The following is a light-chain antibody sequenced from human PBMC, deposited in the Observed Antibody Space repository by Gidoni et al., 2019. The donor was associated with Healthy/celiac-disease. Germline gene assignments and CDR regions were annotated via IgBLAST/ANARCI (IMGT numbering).Light chain of an antibody. Sequence: EIVLTQYPGTLSLSPGERATLSCRASQSVSSSYLAWYQQKPGQAPRLLIYGASSRATGIPDRFSGSGSGTDFTLTISRLEPEDFAVYYCQQYGSSPGTFGQXTKVEIK. CDR2: GAS. J-gene: IGKJ1*01. CDR3: QQYGSSPGT. V-gene: IGKV3-20*01. CDR1: QSVSSSY.